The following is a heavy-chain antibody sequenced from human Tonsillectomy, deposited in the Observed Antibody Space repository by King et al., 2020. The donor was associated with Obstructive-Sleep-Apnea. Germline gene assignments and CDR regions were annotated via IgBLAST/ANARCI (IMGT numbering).Heavy chain of an antibody. Sequence: EVQLLESGGGLVQPGGSLRLSCAASGFTFSSYAMSWVRQAPGKGLEWVSAIRGSGGSTYYADSVKGRFTISRDNSKNTRYLQMNSLRSEDTAVYYCAKDPTLSQQLVPWGYWGQGTLVTVSS. CDR3: AKDPTLSQQLVPWGY. D-gene: IGHD6-13*01. CDR2: IRGSGGST. J-gene: IGHJ4*02. CDR1: GFTFSSYA. V-gene: IGHV3-23*01.